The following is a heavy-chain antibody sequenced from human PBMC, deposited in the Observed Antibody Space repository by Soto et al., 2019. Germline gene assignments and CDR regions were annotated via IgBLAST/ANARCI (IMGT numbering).Heavy chain of an antibody. CDR1: GFTFSSYA. CDR3: TGAESPDTAYFSLY. CDR2: ISGSGGST. J-gene: IGHJ4*02. D-gene: IGHD7-27*01. V-gene: IGHV3-23*01. Sequence: GGSLRLSCAASGFTFSSYAMSWVRQAPGKGLEWVSAISGSGGSTYYADSVKGRFTISRDNSKNTLYLQMSSLRIEDSAVYYCTGAESPDTAYFSLYWGQGTPVTVSS.